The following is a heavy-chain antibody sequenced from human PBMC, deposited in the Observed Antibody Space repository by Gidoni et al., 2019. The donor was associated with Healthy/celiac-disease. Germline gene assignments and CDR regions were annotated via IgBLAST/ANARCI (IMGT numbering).Heavy chain of an antibody. CDR1: GYTFTSYG. Sequence: QVQLVQSGAEVKKPGASVKVSCKASGYTFTSYGIRWVRPAPGQGLEWVGWISAYNGNTNYAQKIQGRVTMTTDTSTSTAYMELRSLRSDDTSVYYCAREPLQGSSDYWGQGTLVTVSS. CDR2: ISAYNGNT. J-gene: IGHJ4*02. CDR3: AREPLQGSSDY. V-gene: IGHV1-18*01. D-gene: IGHD1-1*01.